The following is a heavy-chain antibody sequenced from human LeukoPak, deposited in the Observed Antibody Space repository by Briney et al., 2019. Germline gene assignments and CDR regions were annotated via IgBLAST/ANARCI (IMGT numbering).Heavy chain of an antibody. CDR2: ISGSGGST. CDR3: AKDIRQLDYYYYGMDV. Sequence: GGSLRLSCAASGFTFSSYAMSWVRQAPGKGLEWVSAISGSGGSTYYADSVKGRFTISRDNSKNTLYLQMNSLRAEDTALYYCAKDIRQLDYYYYGMDVWGQGTTVTVSS. D-gene: IGHD6-13*01. CDR1: GFTFSSYA. J-gene: IGHJ6*02. V-gene: IGHV3-23*01.